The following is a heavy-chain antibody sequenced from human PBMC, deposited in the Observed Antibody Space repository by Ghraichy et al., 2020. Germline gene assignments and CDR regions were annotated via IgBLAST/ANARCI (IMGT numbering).Heavy chain of an antibody. V-gene: IGHV4-34*01. CDR1: GGSFSGYY. Sequence: SETLSLTCAVYGGSFSGYYWSWIRQPPGKGLEWIGEINHSGSTNYNPSLKSRVTISVDTSKNQFSLKLSSVTAAYTAVYYCARIPYYDFWSGYLDYWGQGTLVTVSS. J-gene: IGHJ4*02. D-gene: IGHD3-3*01. CDR2: INHSGST. CDR3: ARIPYYDFWSGYLDY.